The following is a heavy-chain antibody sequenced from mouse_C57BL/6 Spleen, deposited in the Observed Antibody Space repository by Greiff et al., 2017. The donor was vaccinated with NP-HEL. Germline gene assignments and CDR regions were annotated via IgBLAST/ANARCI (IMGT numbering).Heavy chain of an antibody. J-gene: IGHJ3*01. CDR1: GFTFSSYA. CDR2: ISDGGSYT. D-gene: IGHD2-1*01. CDR3: AREGGNYYGNLEGFAY. V-gene: IGHV5-4*01. Sequence: DVHLVESGGGLVKPGGSLKLSCAASGFTFSSYAMSWVRQTPEKRLEWVATISDGGSYTYYPDNVKGRFTISRDNAKNNLYLQMSHLKSEDTAMYYGAREGGNYYGNLEGFAYWGQGTLVTVSA.